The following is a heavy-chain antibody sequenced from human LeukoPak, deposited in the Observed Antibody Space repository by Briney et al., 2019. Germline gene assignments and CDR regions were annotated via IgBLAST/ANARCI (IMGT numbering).Heavy chain of an antibody. D-gene: IGHD2-15*01. CDR1: GFTFSSYG. V-gene: IGHV3-23*01. CDR3: AKAPGYCSGGSCSCDY. CDR2: ISGSGGST. J-gene: IGHJ4*02. Sequence: GGTLRLSCAASGFTFSSYGMSWVRQAPGKGLEWVSAISGSGGSTYYADSVKGRFTISRDNSKNTLYLQMNSLRAEDTAVYYCAKAPGYCSGGSCSCDYWGQGTLVTVSS.